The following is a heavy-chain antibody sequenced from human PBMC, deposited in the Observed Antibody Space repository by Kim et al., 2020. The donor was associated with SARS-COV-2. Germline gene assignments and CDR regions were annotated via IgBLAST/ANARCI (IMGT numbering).Heavy chain of an antibody. D-gene: IGHD2-8*02. V-gene: IGHV3-30*07. CDR3: ASVLVLGGTGVDV. Sequence: YEADSVKCRFTISRDNSKNSLFLQMNRLRDEDTAVYYCASVLVLGGTGVDVWGQGTMVTVSS. J-gene: IGHJ6*02.